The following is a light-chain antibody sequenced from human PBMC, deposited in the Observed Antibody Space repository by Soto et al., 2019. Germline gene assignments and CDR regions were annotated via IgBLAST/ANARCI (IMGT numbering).Light chain of an antibody. V-gene: IGKV1-33*01. CDR1: QNINNY. J-gene: IGKJ5*01. CDR3: QQYENLPT. Sequence: IRMTQSPSALSASVADRVTITFQASQNINNYLNWYQQKPGRAPKLLIYDASNLEAGVPSRFRGSGSGTDFTFTISRLQPEDIATYYCQQYENLPTCGQGTRLEI. CDR2: DAS.